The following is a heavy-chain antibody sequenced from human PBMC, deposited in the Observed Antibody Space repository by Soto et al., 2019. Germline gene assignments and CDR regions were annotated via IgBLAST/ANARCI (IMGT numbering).Heavy chain of an antibody. CDR2: IYYSGST. CDR3: ARAVDIVAANWFAP. Sequence: SETLSLTCTVSGGSISSYYWSWIRQPPGKGLEWIGYIYYSGSTNYNPSLKSRVTISVDTSKDQFSLKLSSVTAADTAVYYCARAVDIVAANWFAPGGQGTLVTSPQ. D-gene: IGHD5-12*01. CDR1: GGSISSYY. V-gene: IGHV4-59*01. J-gene: IGHJ5*02.